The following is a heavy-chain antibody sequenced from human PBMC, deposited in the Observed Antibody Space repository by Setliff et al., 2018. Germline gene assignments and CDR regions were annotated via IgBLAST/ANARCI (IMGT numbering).Heavy chain of an antibody. V-gene: IGHV4-34*01. D-gene: IGHD2-2*01. CDR2: INHSGST. J-gene: IGHJ4*02. Sequence: SETLSLTCTVYGGSFSNYYWSWIRQPPGKGLEWIGEINHSGSTNYNPSLKSRVTISVDTSKNQFSLRLRSVTAADTAVYYCVRELDCPTIPSCYGGQAEFDSWGQGTLVTVSS. CDR3: VRELDCPTIPSCYGGQAEFDS. CDR1: GGSFSNYY.